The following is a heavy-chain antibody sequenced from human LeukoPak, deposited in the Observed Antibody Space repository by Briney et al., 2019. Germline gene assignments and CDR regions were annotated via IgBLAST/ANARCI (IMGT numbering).Heavy chain of an antibody. Sequence: SETLSLTCTVSGYSISSGYYWGWIRQPPGKGLEWIGSIYHSGSTYYNPSLKSRATISVDTSKNQFSLKLSSVTAADTAVYYCARQLVRGVIRVKSYFDYWGQGTLVTVSS. D-gene: IGHD3-10*01. CDR3: ARQLVRGVIRVKSYFDY. CDR2: IYHSGST. CDR1: GYSISSGYY. V-gene: IGHV4-38-2*02. J-gene: IGHJ4*02.